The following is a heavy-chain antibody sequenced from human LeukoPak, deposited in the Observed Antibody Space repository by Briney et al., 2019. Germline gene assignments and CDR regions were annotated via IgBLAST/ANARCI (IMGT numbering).Heavy chain of an antibody. CDR2: INPNSGGT. Sequence: ASVKVSCKASGYTFTGYYMHWVRQAPGQGLEWMGWINPNSGGTNYAQKFQGRVTMTRDTSISTAYMELSRLRSDDTAVYYCARGTGSYGNWFAPWGQGTLVTVSS. J-gene: IGHJ5*02. D-gene: IGHD3-10*01. CDR1: GYTFTGYY. V-gene: IGHV1-2*02. CDR3: ARGTGSYGNWFAP.